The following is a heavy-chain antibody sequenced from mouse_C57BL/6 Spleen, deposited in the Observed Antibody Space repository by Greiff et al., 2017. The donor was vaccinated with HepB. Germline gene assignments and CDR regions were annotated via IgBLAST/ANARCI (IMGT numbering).Heavy chain of an antibody. CDR3: ARLGAYYSNYVGYYAMDY. D-gene: IGHD2-5*01. CDR2: INPNNGGT. CDR1: GYTFTDYY. V-gene: IGHV1-26*01. Sequence: VQLQQSGPELVKPGASVKISCKASGYTFTDYYMNWVKQSHGKSLEWIGDINPNNGGTSYNQKFKGKATLTVDKSSSTAYMELRSLTSEDSAVYYCARLGAYYSNYVGYYAMDYWGQGTSVTVSS. J-gene: IGHJ4*01.